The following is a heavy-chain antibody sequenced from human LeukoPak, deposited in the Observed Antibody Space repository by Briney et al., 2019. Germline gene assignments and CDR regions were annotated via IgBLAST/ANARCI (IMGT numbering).Heavy chain of an antibody. CDR3: AREGMNESYYYPY. CDR1: GGSFSGYY. CDR2: INQSGST. V-gene: IGHV4-34*01. J-gene: IGHJ4*02. D-gene: IGHD1-26*01. Sequence: SETLSLTCAVYGGSFSGYYWSWIRQPPGKGLEWIGEINQSGSTNYNPSLKSRVTISVDTSKNQFSLKLSSVAAADTDVYYCAREGMNESYYYPYWGQRTLVTVSS.